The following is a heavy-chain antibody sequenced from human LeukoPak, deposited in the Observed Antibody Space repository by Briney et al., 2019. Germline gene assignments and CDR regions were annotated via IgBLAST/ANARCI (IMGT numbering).Heavy chain of an antibody. CDR1: GYTFTSNY. Sequence: EASVKVSCKASGYTFTSNYIHWVRQAPGQRLEWMGWINAGNGNTKYSQKFQGRVTITRDTSASTAYMELSSLRSEDTAVYYCARGSNGVCLQCDNWFDPWGQGTLVTVSS. D-gene: IGHD2-8*01. CDR3: ARGSNGVCLQCDNWFDP. J-gene: IGHJ5*02. CDR2: INAGNGNT. V-gene: IGHV1-3*01.